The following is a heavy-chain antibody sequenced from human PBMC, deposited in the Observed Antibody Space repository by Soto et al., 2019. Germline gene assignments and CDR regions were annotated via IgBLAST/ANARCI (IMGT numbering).Heavy chain of an antibody. J-gene: IGHJ6*02. V-gene: IGHV3-30-3*01. Sequence: QVQLVESGGGVVQPGRSLRLSCAASGFTFSSYAMHWVRQAPGTGLEWVAVISYDGSNKYYADSVKGRFTISRDNSKNTLYLQMNSLRAEDTAVYYCARATPGGYYYYYGMDVWGQGTTVTVSS. CDR1: GFTFSSYA. D-gene: IGHD3-10*01. CDR3: ARATPGGYYYYYGMDV. CDR2: ISYDGSNK.